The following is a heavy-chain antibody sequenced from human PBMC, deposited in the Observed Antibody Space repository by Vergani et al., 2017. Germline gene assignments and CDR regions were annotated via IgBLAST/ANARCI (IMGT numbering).Heavy chain of an antibody. J-gene: IGHJ2*01. V-gene: IGHV3-9*01. CDR3: AKALTTGLYWYFDL. Sequence: EVQLVESGGGLVQPGRSLRLSCAASGFTFDDYAMHWVRQAPGKGLEWVSGISWNSGSIGYADSVKGRFTISRDNAKNSLYLQMNSLRAEDTALYYCAKALTTGLYWYFDLWGRGTLVTVSS. CDR2: ISWNSGSI. CDR1: GFTFDDYA. D-gene: IGHD4-17*01.